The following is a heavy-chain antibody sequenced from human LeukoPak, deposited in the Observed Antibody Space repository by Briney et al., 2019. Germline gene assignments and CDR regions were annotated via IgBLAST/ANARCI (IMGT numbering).Heavy chain of an antibody. V-gene: IGHV1-69*05. D-gene: IGHD3-22*01. Sequence: ASVKVSCKASGGTFSSYAISWVRQAPGQGLEWMGRIIPIFGTANYAQKFQGRVTITTDESTSTAYMELSSLRSEDTAVYYCARDAFNYYDSGGYYTNGDYWGQGTLVTVSS. CDR1: GGTFSSYA. CDR2: IIPIFGTA. CDR3: ARDAFNYYDSGGYYTNGDY. J-gene: IGHJ4*02.